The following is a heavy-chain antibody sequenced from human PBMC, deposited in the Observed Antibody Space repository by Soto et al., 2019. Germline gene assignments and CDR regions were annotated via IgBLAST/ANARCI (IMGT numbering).Heavy chain of an antibody. CDR3: ARGGCSSTSCYTYYYYYMDV. Sequence: SETLSLTCAVYGGSFSGYYWSWIRQPPGKGLEWIGEINHRGSTNYNPSLKSRVTISVDTSTNQFSLKLSSVTAADTAVYYCARGGCSSTSCYTYYYYYMDVWGKGTTVTVSS. CDR1: GGSFSGYY. D-gene: IGHD2-2*02. J-gene: IGHJ6*03. CDR2: INHRGST. V-gene: IGHV4-34*01.